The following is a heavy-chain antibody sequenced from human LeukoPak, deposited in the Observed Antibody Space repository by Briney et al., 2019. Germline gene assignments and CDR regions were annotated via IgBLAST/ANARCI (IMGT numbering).Heavy chain of an antibody. CDR3: AREYYDSSDYPRQHYFDY. D-gene: IGHD3-22*01. CDR1: GFTFSSYG. CDR2: ISYDGSNK. J-gene: IGHJ4*02. Sequence: GRSLRLSCAASGFTFSSYGMHWVRQAPGKGLEWVAVISYDGSNKYYADSVKARFTISRDNSKNTLYLQMNSLRAEDTAVYYCAREYYDSSDYPRQHYFDYWGQGTLVTVSS. V-gene: IGHV3-30*03.